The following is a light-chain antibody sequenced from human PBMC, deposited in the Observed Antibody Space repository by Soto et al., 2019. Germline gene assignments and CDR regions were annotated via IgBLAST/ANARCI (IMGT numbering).Light chain of an antibody. V-gene: IGLV2-14*01. J-gene: IGLJ1*01. CDR3: SSYTTSSTYV. CDR1: SSDFGGSDY. CDR2: EVN. Sequence: QSALTQSASVSGSPGQSITISCTGASSDFGGSDYVSWYQQHPDKAPKLIIYEVNNRPSGVSDRFSGSKSGNTASLTISGLQTEDEADYYCSSYTTSSTYVFGTGTKLTVL.